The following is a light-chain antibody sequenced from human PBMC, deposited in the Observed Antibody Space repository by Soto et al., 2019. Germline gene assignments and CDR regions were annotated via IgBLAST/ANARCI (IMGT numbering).Light chain of an antibody. V-gene: IGKV1-5*01. CDR2: DAS. CDR3: QQYNSYSRT. J-gene: IGKJ1*01. Sequence: DVHLSQSPSTLSASVGDRVAITCRASQSISGWLAWYQQKPGKAPKLLISDASSLETGVPSRFSGSGSGTEFTLTIISLQADDVATYFCQQYNSYSRTFGQGTKVDIK. CDR1: QSISGW.